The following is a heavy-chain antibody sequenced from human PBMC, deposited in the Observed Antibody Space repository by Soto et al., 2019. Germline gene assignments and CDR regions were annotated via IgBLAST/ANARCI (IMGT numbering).Heavy chain of an antibody. CDR1: GFTFTRYS. CDR3: ARESEDLTSNFDY. Sequence: GGSLRLSCAASGFTFTRYSMNWVRQAPGKGLEWVSSISSTTNYIYYGDSMKGRFAISRDNAKNSLYLEMNSLRAEDTAVYYCARESEDLTSNFDYWGQGTLVTVSA. V-gene: IGHV3-21*06. J-gene: IGHJ4*02. CDR2: ISSTTNYI.